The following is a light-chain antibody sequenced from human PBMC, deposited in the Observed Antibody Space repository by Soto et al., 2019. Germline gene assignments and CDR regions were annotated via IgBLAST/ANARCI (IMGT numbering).Light chain of an antibody. V-gene: IGKV3-11*01. CDR1: ESVSSY. CDR2: DIS. J-gene: IGKJ4*01. Sequence: EIVLTQSPATLSLSPGERATLSCRASESVSSYLAWYQQKPGQAPRLLIYDISNRATGIPARFSGSGSGTDFTLTSSSLEPEDCAVYYCQQRSDWLTFGGGTKVDIK. CDR3: QQRSDWLT.